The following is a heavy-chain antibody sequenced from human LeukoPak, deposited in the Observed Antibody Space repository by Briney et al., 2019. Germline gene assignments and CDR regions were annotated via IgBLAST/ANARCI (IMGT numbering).Heavy chain of an antibody. Sequence: ASVKVSCKASGYTFTSYDINWVRQATGQGLEWMGWMNPNSGNTGYAQKFQGRVTMTRNTSISTAYMELSSLRSEDTAVYYCARFRGQLLLTLYYYYGMDVWGQGTTVTVSS. D-gene: IGHD2-15*01. CDR1: GYTFTSYD. CDR2: MNPNSGNT. J-gene: IGHJ6*02. CDR3: ARFRGQLLLTLYYYYGMDV. V-gene: IGHV1-8*01.